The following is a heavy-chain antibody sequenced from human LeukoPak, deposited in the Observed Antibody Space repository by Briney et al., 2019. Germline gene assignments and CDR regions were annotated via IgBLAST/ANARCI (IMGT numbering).Heavy chain of an antibody. CDR1: GFTFSSYA. CDR3: ARAPTTAAEGTEAFDI. Sequence: GGSLRLSWAASGFTFSSYAMSWVRQAPGKGLEWVAVISYDGSNKYYADSVKGRFTISRDNFKNTLYLQMNSLRAEDTAVYYCARAPTTAAEGTEAFDIWGQGTMVTVSS. D-gene: IGHD1-1*01. CDR2: ISYDGSNK. V-gene: IGHV3-30-3*01. J-gene: IGHJ3*02.